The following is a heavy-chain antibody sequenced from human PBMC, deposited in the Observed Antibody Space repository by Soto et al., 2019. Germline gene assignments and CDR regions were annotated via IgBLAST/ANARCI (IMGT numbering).Heavy chain of an antibody. Sequence: QVQLVESGGGVVQPGRSLRLSCAASGFTFSSYAMHWVRQAPGKGLEWVAVISYDGSNKYYADSVKGRFTISRDNSKNTLYLQMNSLRAEYTAVYYCARERTGTYYYGSGSYWFDYWGQGTLVTVSS. CDR2: ISYDGSNK. CDR3: ARERTGTYYYGSGSYWFDY. V-gene: IGHV3-30-3*01. J-gene: IGHJ4*02. D-gene: IGHD3-10*01. CDR1: GFTFSSYA.